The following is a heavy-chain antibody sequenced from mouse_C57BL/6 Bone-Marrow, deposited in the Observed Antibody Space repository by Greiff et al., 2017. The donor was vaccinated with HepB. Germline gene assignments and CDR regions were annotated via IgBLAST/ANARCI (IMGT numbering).Heavy chain of an antibody. CDR2: ISSGGDYI. CDR1: GFTFSSYA. V-gene: IGHV5-9-1*02. J-gene: IGHJ2*01. Sequence: DVMLVESGEGLVKPGASLKLSCAASGFTFSSYAMSWVRQTPEKRLEWVAYISSGGDYIYYADTVKGRITISRDNSRNTLYLQMSSLKSEDTAMYCCTRGGITFDYWGQGTTLTVSS. CDR3: TRGGITFDY. D-gene: IGHD1-1*01.